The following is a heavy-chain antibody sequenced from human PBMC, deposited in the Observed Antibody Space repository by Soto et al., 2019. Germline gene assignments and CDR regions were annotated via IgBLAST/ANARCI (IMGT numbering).Heavy chain of an antibody. J-gene: IGHJ6*02. CDR1: GDTFSRYS. CDR2: IIPIFGTA. Sequence: SVKVSCKASGDTFSRYSISWVRQAPGQGLEWMGGIIPIFGTANYAQKFRGRVTITADESTSTAYMELSSLRCEDTAVYYCARGVIGRYYYGMDVWGQGTTVTVSS. D-gene: IGHD3-16*02. CDR3: ARGVIGRYYYGMDV. V-gene: IGHV1-69*13.